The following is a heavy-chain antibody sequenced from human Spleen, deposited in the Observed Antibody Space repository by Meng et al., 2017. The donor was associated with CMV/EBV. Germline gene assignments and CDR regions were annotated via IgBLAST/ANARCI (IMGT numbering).Heavy chain of an antibody. D-gene: IGHD3-16*01. CDR2: ISGSGNKT. CDR3: AKNNRVGAVSRIDD. Sequence: SGFTFRHFAFTWVRQAPGKGLEWVSAISGSGNKTYYADSVKGRFDISRDNSNNTLFLQINSLRPDDTAIYYCAKNNRVGAVSRIDDWGQGTLVTVSS. V-gene: IGHV3-23*01. CDR1: GFTFRHFA. J-gene: IGHJ1*01.